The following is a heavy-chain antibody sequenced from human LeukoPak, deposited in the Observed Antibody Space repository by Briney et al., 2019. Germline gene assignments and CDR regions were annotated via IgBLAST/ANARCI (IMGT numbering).Heavy chain of an antibody. V-gene: IGHV3-53*01. D-gene: IGHD3-22*01. CDR1: GFIVSSNY. CDR2: ISSGGNK. J-gene: IGHJ4*02. Sequence: RSGGSLRLSCAASGFIVSSNYMSWVRQAPGKGLEWVSVISSGGNKYYAESVKGRFTISRDISKNTLYLQMNGLRAEDTAVYYCAREVRGYYFDYWGQGTLVTVSS. CDR3: AREVRGYYFDY.